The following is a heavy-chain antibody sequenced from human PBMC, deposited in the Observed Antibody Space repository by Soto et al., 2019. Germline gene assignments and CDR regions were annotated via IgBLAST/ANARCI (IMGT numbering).Heavy chain of an antibody. J-gene: IGHJ4*02. D-gene: IGHD6-19*01. CDR3: TREDSIIIPAVADF. CDR2: VSKSDYT. V-gene: IGHV3-21*01. Sequence: GGSLRLSCAVSGFIFTNYGFNWVRRAPGKGLEWVSSVSKSDYTYYSDSVKGRFTISRDNAKNSVSLQMNNLRAEDTAVYYCTREDSIIIPAVADFWGQGTLVTVSS. CDR1: GFIFTNYG.